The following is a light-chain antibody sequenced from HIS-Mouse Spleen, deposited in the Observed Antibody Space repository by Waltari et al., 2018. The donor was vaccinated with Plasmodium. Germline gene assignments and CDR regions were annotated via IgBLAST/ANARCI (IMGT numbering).Light chain of an antibody. CDR3: SSYAGSNNLV. CDR2: EVS. J-gene: IGLJ2*01. V-gene: IGLV2-8*01. CDR1: SSDVGGYNY. Sequence: QSALTQPPSASGSPGQSVTISCTGTSSDVGGYNYVSWYQQHPGKAPKLMIYEVSKRPSGVPYRFSGSKSGNTASLTVSGRQAEDEADYYCSSYAGSNNLVFGGGTKLTVL.